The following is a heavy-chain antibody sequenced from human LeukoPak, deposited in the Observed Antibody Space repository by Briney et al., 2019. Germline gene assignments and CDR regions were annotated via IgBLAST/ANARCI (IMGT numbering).Heavy chain of an antibody. CDR3: ARFSSNGVSEFAY. J-gene: IGHJ4*02. V-gene: IGHV3-66*02. Sequence: GGSLRLSCAASGFTVSSNYMSWLRQAPGKGLGGVSVIYSGGSTYYADSVKGRFTISRDNSKNTLYLQMNSLRAEDTAVYYCARFSSNGVSEFAYWGQGTLVTVSS. D-gene: IGHD2-8*01. CDR2: IYSGGST. CDR1: GFTVSSNY.